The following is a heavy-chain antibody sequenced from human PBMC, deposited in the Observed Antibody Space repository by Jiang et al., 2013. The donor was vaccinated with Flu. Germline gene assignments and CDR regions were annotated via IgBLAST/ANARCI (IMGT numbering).Heavy chain of an antibody. D-gene: IGHD4-11*01. V-gene: IGHV1-8*01. Sequence: SGAEVKSLGPQVKVSCKASGYTFTSYDINWVRQATGQGLEWMGWMNPNSGNTGYAQKFQGRVTMTRNTSISTAYMELSSLRSEDTAVYYCATGALSTVTTWEDYWGQGTLVTVSS. CDR3: ATGALSTVTTWEDY. J-gene: IGHJ4*02. CDR2: MNPNSGNT. CDR1: GYTFTSYD.